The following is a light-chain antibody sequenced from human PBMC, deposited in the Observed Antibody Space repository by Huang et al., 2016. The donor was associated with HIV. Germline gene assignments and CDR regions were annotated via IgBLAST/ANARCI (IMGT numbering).Light chain of an antibody. V-gene: IGKV3-11*01. J-gene: IGKJ5*01. Sequence: EIVLTQSPATLSLSPGERATLSCRASQIISSYLAWYQHKPGQAPRLLIYDASNGATGIPARFSGSGSGTDFTLTISSLEPEDFAVYYCQQRSNFGQGTRLEIK. CDR1: QIISSY. CDR2: DAS. CDR3: QQRSN.